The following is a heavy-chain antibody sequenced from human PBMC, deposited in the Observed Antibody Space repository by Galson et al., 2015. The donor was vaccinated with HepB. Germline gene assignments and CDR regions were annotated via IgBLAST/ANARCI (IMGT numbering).Heavy chain of an antibody. V-gene: IGHV1-3*01. CDR3: ARDPPNCTGGVCYYYYYMDV. D-gene: IGHD2-8*02. CDR1: GYTFTSYA. J-gene: IGHJ6*03. Sequence: SVKVSCKASGYTFTSYAMNWVRQAPGQGLEWMGWINAGNGNTKYSQKFQGRVTITRDTSASTAYMKLSSLRSEDTAVYYCARDPPNCTGGVCYYYYYMDVRGKGTTVTVSS. CDR2: INAGNGNT.